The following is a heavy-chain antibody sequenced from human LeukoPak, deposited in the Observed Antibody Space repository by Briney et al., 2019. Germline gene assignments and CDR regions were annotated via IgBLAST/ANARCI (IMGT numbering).Heavy chain of an antibody. D-gene: IGHD6-19*01. CDR3: AQIESSGWYLGAFDI. J-gene: IGHJ3*02. V-gene: IGHV1-58*02. Sequence: SVKVSCKASGFTFTSSAIQWVRQARGQRLEWIGWIAVGSGNTDYAQKFQERVTITRDMSTSTAYMELSSLRSEDTAVYYCAQIESSGWYLGAFDIWGQGTMVTVSS. CDR1: GFTFTSSA. CDR2: IAVGSGNT.